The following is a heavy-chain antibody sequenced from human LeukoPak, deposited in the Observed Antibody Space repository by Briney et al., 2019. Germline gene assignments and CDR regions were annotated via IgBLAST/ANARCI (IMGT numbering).Heavy chain of an antibody. CDR3: ARGDAWGSYYKRPFDY. J-gene: IGHJ4*02. Sequence: GSLRLSCAASGFTFSSYAMSWVRQPPGKGLEWIGSIYHSGSTNYNPSLKSRVTISVDTSKNQFSLKLTSVTAADTSFYCCARGDAWGSYYKRPFDYWGQGTLVTVSS. V-gene: IGHV4-38-2*01. CDR1: GFTFSSYA. CDR2: IYHSGST. D-gene: IGHD3-10*01.